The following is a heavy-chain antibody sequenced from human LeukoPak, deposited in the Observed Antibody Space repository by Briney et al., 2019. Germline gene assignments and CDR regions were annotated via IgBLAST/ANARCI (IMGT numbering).Heavy chain of an antibody. Sequence: ASVKVSCKASGYTFTGYYMHWVRQAPGQGLEWMGWINPNSGGTNYAQKFQGRVTMTRDSSISTAYMELSRLRSDDTAVYYCAREGSSLGYSGYLSGFDYWGQGTLVTVSS. J-gene: IGHJ4*02. V-gene: IGHV1-2*02. CDR1: GYTFTGYY. CDR2: INPNSGGT. CDR3: AREGSSLGYSGYLSGFDY. D-gene: IGHD5-12*01.